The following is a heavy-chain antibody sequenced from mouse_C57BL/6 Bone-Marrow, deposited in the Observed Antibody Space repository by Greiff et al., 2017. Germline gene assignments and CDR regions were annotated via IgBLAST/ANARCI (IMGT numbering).Heavy chain of an antibody. CDR3: TRAKRRWLPYYAMDY. CDR2: ISSGGDYI. D-gene: IGHD2-3*01. CDR1: GFTFSSYA. J-gene: IGHJ4*01. Sequence: EVKLVESGEGLVKPGGSLKLSCAASGFTFSSYAMSWVRQTPEKRLEWVAYISSGGDYIYYADTVKGRFPISRDNARNTLYLQMSSLKSEDTAMYYCTRAKRRWLPYYAMDYWGQGTSVTVSS. V-gene: IGHV5-9-1*02.